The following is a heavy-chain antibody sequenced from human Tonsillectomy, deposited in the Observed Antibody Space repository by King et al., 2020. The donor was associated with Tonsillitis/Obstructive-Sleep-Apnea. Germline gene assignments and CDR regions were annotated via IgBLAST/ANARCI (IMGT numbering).Heavy chain of an antibody. CDR2: LNQDGSKI. CDR3: GRDGGSGWSPMEY. V-gene: IGHV3-7*01. D-gene: IGHD6-19*01. Sequence: VQLVESGGGLVQPGGSLRLSCAASRFTFSSYWRSWVRQAPGKGLEWVATLNQDGSKIYYVGSVKGRFTISRDNAKNSLYLQMNSLRADDTAVYYCGRDGGSGWSPMEYWGQGTLVTVSS. J-gene: IGHJ4*02. CDR1: RFTFSSYW.